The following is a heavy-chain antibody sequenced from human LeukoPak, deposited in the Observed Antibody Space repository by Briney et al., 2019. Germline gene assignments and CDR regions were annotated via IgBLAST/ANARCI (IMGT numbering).Heavy chain of an antibody. CDR1: VFAFSNFG. Sequence: GGSLRLSCAVSVFAFSNFGINWVRRSPGGGREGVAVLSSDGDHKYYADSVKGRFTISRDNSKDTLYLLMNSLRADNTAVYYCATSPGYHSHWSPAHLDYWGQGTLVTVSS. CDR3: ATSPGYHSHWSPAHLDY. D-gene: IGHD6-19*01. V-gene: IGHV3-30*03. CDR2: LSSDGDHK. J-gene: IGHJ4*02.